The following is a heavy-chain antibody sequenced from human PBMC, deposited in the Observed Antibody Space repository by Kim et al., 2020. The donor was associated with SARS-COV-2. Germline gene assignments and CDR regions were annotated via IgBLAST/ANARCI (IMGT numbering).Heavy chain of an antibody. V-gene: IGHV1-69*13. Sequence: SVKVSCKASGGTFSSYAISWVRQAPGQGLEWMGGIIPIFGTANYAQKFQGRVTITADESTSTAYMELSSLRSEDTAVYYCARTEQAAAGSSLPWFDPWGQGTLVTVSS. CDR3: ARTEQAAAGSSLPWFDP. CDR1: GGTFSSYA. D-gene: IGHD6-13*01. J-gene: IGHJ5*02. CDR2: IIPIFGTA.